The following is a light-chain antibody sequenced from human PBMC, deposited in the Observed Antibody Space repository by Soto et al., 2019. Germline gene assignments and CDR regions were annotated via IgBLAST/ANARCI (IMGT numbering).Light chain of an antibody. CDR1: TSDVGTYNY. V-gene: IGLV2-14*01. CDR3: SSYTSSSTVV. Sequence: QSALTQPASVSGSPGQSITISCTGTTSDVGTYNYVSWYQQHPDKAPKLIIYDVSNRPSGVSNRFSGSKSGNTASLTISGLQAEDEADYYCSSYTSSSTVVFGGGTQLTVL. CDR2: DVS. J-gene: IGLJ2*01.